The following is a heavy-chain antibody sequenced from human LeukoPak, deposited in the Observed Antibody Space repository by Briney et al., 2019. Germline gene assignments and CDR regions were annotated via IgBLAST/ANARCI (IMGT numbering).Heavy chain of an antibody. V-gene: IGHV4-59*12. D-gene: IGHD2-2*01. CDR2: IYYSGIT. CDR1: GGSISSYY. CDR3: ARDNCSSTSCTTGWFDP. Sequence: PSETLSLTCTVSGGSISSYYWSWIRQPPGKGLEWIGYIYYSGITYYNPSLKSRVTISVDTSKNQFSLKLSSVTAADTAVYYCARDNCSSTSCTTGWFDPWGQGTLVTVSS. J-gene: IGHJ5*02.